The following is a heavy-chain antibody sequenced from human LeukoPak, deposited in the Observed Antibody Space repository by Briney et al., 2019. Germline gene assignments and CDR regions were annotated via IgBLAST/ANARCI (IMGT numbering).Heavy chain of an antibody. V-gene: IGHV3-30*04. J-gene: IGHJ6*02. CDR2: ISYDGSNE. CDR3: ARNTLPWRTYYYYGMDV. D-gene: IGHD2-2*02. Sequence: GGSLRLSCAASGFTFSSYVIHWVRQAPGKGLEWVAVISYDGSNEYNADSVKGRFTVSRDNSKNTLYLLMNSLRVEGTAVYYCARNTLPWRTYYYYGMDVWGQGTTVTVSS. CDR1: GFTFSSYV.